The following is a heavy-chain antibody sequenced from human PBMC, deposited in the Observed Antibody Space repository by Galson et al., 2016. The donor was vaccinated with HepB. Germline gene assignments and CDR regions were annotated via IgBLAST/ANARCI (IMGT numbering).Heavy chain of an antibody. CDR1: GDSFSRFG. Sequence: SVKVSCKASGDSFSRFGISWVRQAPGQGLEWMGGIIPIFAITNYPPKLRGRVTMTADESTRTVYMELSNLTPDDTAIYYCARREAPTMENHFYGMDVWGQGTTVTVS. CDR2: IIPIFAIT. D-gene: IGHD5-12*01. V-gene: IGHV1-69*13. J-gene: IGHJ6*02. CDR3: ARREAPTMENHFYGMDV.